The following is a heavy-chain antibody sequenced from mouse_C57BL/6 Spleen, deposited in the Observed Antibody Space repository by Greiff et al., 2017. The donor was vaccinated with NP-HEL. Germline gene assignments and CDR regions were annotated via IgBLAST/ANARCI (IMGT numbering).Heavy chain of an antibody. V-gene: IGHV1-81*01. J-gene: IGHJ2*01. D-gene: IGHD1-1*01. CDR3: ARERGSSSREYFDY. Sequence: QVQLKQSGAELARPGASVKLSCKASGYTFTSYGISWVKQRTGQGLEWIGEIYPRSGNTYYNEKFKGKATLTADKSSSTAYMELRSLTSEDSAVYFCARERGSSSREYFDYWGQGTTLTVSS. CDR1: GYTFTSYG. CDR2: IYPRSGNT.